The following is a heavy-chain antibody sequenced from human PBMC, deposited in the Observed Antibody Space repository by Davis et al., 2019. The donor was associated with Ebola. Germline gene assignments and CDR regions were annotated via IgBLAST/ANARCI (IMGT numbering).Heavy chain of an antibody. J-gene: IGHJ6*02. D-gene: IGHD2-15*01. CDR1: GGTFSSYA. V-gene: IGHV1-69*04. CDR2: IIPILGIA. Sequence: SVKVSCKASGGTFSSYAISWVRQAPGQGLEWMGRIIPILGIANYAQKFQGRVTITADKSTSTAYMELSSLRSEDTAVYYCAGRYCSGGSCYSRGYYYYGMDVWGQGTTVTVSS. CDR3: AGRYCSGGSCYSRGYYYYGMDV.